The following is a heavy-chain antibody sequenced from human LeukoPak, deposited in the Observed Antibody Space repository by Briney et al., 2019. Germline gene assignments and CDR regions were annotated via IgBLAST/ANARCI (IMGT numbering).Heavy chain of an antibody. CDR2: MKQDGSEK. D-gene: IGHD3-22*01. J-gene: IGHJ2*01. CDR3: ARGHDSGAYSYARDWYFDL. V-gene: IGHV3-7*04. CDR1: GFSFSSYW. Sequence: HPGGSLRLSCAVSGFSFSSYWLSWVRQAPGKGLEWVANMKQDGSEKYYVDPVKGRFTISRDNAKNSLYLQMNNLRAEDTAVYYCARGHDSGAYSYARDWYFDLWGRGTLVTVSS.